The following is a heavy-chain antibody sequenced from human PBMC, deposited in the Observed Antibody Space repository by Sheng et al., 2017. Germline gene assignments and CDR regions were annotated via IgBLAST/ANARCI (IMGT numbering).Heavy chain of an antibody. CDR1: GGTFSSYA. CDR2: IIPIFGTA. V-gene: IGHV1-69*13. D-gene: IGHD2-2*01. CDR3: ARKACSSTSCYPYYYYYMDV. J-gene: IGHJ6*03. Sequence: QVQLVQSGAEVKKPGSSVKVSCKASGGTFSSYAISWVRQAPGQGLESMGGIIPIFGTANYAQKFQGRVTITADESTSTAYMELSSLRSEDTAVYYCARKACSSTSCYPYYYYYMDVWGQGTTVTVSS.